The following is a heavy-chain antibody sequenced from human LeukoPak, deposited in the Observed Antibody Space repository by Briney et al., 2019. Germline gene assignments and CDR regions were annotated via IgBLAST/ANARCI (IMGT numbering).Heavy chain of an antibody. CDR3: AKETGWSPLGEDDH. J-gene: IGHJ4*02. CDR2: ISGSADS. Sequence: PGGSLRLSCAASGFIFSNYAMTWVRQAPGRGLEWVAGISGSADSSYADSVKGRFTISRDNSKNTPYLQLNSLTGEDTAVYFCAKETGWSPLGEDDHWGQGILVSVSS. D-gene: IGHD3-16*01. CDR1: GFIFSNYA. V-gene: IGHV3-23*01.